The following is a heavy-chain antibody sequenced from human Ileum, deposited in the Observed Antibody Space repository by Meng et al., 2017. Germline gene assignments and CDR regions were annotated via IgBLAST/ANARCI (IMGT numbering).Heavy chain of an antibody. V-gene: IGHV3-21*06. CDR1: GFTFSSYS. D-gene: IGHD3-16*01. CDR2: IRNTGDYI. CDR3: GRSDNYYESKPPI. Sequence: GESLKISCAGSGFTFSSYSMIWVRQAPGKGLEWVSSIRNTGDYIYYADSVKGRFTISRDNAKNSLYLQMDSLRGEDTAVYYCGRSDNYYESKPPIWGQGTLVTVSS. J-gene: IGHJ3*02.